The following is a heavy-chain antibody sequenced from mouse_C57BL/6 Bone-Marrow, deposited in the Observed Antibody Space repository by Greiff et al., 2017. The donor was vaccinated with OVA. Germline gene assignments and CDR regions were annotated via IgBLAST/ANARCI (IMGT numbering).Heavy chain of an antibody. CDR1: GFTFSSYA. CDR2: ISRGGDYI. V-gene: IGHV5-9-1*02. CDR3: TRGAIWLRRPFAY. D-gene: IGHD2-2*01. J-gene: IGHJ3*01. Sequence: EVKLVESGEGLVKPGGSLKLSCAASGFTFSSYAMSWVRQTPEKRLAWVAYISRGGDYIYYADTVKGRFTISRDNARNTLYLQMSSLKSEDTAMYYGTRGAIWLRRPFAYWGQGTLVTVSA.